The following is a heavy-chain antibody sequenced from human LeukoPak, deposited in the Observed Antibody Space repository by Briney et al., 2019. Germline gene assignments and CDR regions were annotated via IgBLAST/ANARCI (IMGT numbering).Heavy chain of an antibody. D-gene: IGHD3-10*01. Sequence: SETLSLTCTVSGGSLSSYYWSWIRQPPGKGLEWIGYIYYSGSTNYNPSLKSRVTISVDTSKNQFSLKLSSVTAADTAVYYCARAMVRGVTYFDYWGQGTLVTVSS. V-gene: IGHV4-59*01. CDR1: GGSLSSYY. CDR3: ARAMVRGVTYFDY. CDR2: IYYSGST. J-gene: IGHJ4*02.